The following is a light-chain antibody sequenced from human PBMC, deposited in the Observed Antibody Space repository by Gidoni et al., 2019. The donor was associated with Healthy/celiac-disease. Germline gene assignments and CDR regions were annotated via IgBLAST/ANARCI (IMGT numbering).Light chain of an antibody. CDR1: QSISSY. J-gene: IGKJ2*01. CDR3: QQSYSTPPYT. CDR2: AAS. Sequence: DIQMTQSPSSLPASGGDRVTITCRASQSISSYLNWYQQKPGKAPKLLIYAASSLQSGVPSRFSGSGSGTDFTLTISSLQPEDFATYYCQQSYSTPPYTFGQGTKLEIK. V-gene: IGKV1-39*01.